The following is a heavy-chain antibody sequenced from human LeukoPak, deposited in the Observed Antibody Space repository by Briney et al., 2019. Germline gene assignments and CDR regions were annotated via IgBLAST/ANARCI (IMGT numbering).Heavy chain of an antibody. CDR3: AREVVSSSWPYYGMDV. CDR1: GFTFSSYA. J-gene: IGHJ6*02. V-gene: IGHV3-30*14. D-gene: IGHD6-13*01. CDR2: ISYDGSNK. Sequence: GGSLRLSCAASGFTFSSYAMHWVRQAPGKGLEWVAVISYDGSNKYYADSVKGRFTISRDNSKNTLYLQMNSLRAEDTAVYYCAREVVSSSWPYYGMDVWGQGTTVTVSS.